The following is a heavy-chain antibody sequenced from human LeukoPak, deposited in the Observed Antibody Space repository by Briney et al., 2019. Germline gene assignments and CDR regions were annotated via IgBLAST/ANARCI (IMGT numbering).Heavy chain of an antibody. D-gene: IGHD3-9*01. J-gene: IGHJ4*02. CDR1: GYTFTSYG. CDR3: ARGCVRYFDWLCV. V-gene: IGHV1-18*01. CDR2: ISAYNSNT. Sequence: ASVKVSCKASGYTFTSYGINWVRQAPGQGLEWMGWISAYNSNTHYAQKLQGRVTMTTDTSTSTAYMELRSLRSDDTAVYYCARGCVRYFDWLCVWGQGTLVTVSS.